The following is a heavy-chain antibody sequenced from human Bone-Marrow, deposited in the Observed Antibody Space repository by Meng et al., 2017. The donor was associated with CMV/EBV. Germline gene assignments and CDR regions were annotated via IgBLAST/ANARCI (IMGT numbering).Heavy chain of an antibody. J-gene: IGHJ6*02. D-gene: IGHD1-1*01. V-gene: IGHV1-18*01. CDR1: GYTFTSYG. CDR2: ISAYNGNT. CDR3: ALTGTPPYYYYGMDV. Sequence: ASVKVSCKASGYTFTSYGISWVRQAPGQGLEWMGWISAYNGNTNYAQKLQGRVTMTTDTSTSTAYMELRSLRSDDTAVYYCALTGTPPYYYYGMDVWGQGTTVTVSS.